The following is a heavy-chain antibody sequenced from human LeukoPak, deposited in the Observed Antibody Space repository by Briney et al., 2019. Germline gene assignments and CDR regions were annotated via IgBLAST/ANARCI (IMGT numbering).Heavy chain of an antibody. J-gene: IGHJ4*02. CDR2: VTGRGGST. V-gene: IGHV3-23*01. CDR1: GFTFSNYA. D-gene: IGHD3-9*01. Sequence: QPGGSLRLSCVASGFTFSNYAMSWVRQAPGKRLEWVSAVTGRGGSTYYADSVKGRFTISRDNSRNTLFLQMNSLRAEDTAIYYCAKWGYFDILTGYYVSDFWGQGTLVTVSS. CDR3: AKWGYFDILTGYYVSDF.